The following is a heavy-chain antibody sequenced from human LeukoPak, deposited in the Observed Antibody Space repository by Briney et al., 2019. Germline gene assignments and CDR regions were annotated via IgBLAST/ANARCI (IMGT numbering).Heavy chain of an antibody. D-gene: IGHD1-7*01. CDR2: IDIDGNT. J-gene: IGHJ4*02. Sequence: GGSLRLSCAASGFTFRNSYIHWVRQAPGKGLVWVSRIDIDGNTIYADPVKGRFTISRDNAKSTLYLQMNSLRPDDTAVYYCARDMNYNLDYWGQGTLVTVSP. CDR1: GFTFRNSY. CDR3: ARDMNYNLDY. V-gene: IGHV3-74*01.